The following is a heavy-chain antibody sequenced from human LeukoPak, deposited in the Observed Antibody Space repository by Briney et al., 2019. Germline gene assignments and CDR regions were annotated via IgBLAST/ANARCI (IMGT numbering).Heavy chain of an antibody. CDR3: ATGSSPRRAFDI. CDR2: FDPEDGET. D-gene: IGHD6-13*01. J-gene: IGHJ3*02. CDR1: GYTLTELS. V-gene: IGHV1-24*01. Sequence: GASVKVSCKVSGYTLTELSMHWVRRAPGKGLEWMGGFDPEDGETIYAQKFQGRVTMTEDTSTDTAYMELSSLRSEDTAVYYCATGSSPRRAFDIWGQGTMVTVSS.